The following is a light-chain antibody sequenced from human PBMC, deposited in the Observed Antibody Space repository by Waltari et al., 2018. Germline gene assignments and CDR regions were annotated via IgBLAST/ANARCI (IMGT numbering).Light chain of an antibody. CDR1: QSVFDW. Sequence: DIQMTQSPSTLSASVVDSLTITCRPSQSVFDWLAWYQQKPGKAPKLLIYQASTLQNGVPSRFRASGSGTVFTLTINTLQPDDFATYYCQEYNSNSWTFGQGTKVEIK. V-gene: IGKV1-5*03. CDR2: QAS. CDR3: QEYNSNSWT. J-gene: IGKJ1*01.